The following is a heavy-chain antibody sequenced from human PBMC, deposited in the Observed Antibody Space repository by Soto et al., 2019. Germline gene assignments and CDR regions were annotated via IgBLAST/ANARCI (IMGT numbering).Heavy chain of an antibody. CDR1: GGSISSSIYY. V-gene: IGHV4-39*01. J-gene: IGHJ3*02. D-gene: IGHD2-8*01. Sequence: SETLSLTCTVSGGSISSSIYYWGWIRQPPGKGLEWIGSIYYSVSTFYNPSLKSRVTISVDTSKNQFSLKLNSVTAADTAVYYCARPPTANLDAFEIWGQGTLVTVS. CDR2: IYYSVST. CDR3: ARPPTANLDAFEI.